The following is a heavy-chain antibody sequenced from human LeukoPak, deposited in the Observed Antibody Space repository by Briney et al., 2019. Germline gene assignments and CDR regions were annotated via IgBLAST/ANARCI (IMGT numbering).Heavy chain of an antibody. CDR1: GFTFSSYA. V-gene: IGHV3-30-3*01. CDR3: ARGGWELLHRDGWEANY. D-gene: IGHD1-26*01. CDR2: ISYDGSNK. J-gene: IGHJ4*02. Sequence: GRSLRLSCAASGFTFSSYAMHWVRQAPGKGLEWVAVISYDGSNKYYADSVKGRFTISRDNSKNTLYLQMNSLRAEDTAVNYCARGGWELLHRDGWEANYWGQGTLVTVSS.